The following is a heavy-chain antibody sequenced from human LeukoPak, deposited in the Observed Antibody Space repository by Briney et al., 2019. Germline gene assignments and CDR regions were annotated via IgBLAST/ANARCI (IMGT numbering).Heavy chain of an antibody. D-gene: IGHD3-10*01. Sequence: SETLSLTCAVYGGSSSGYYWSWIRQPPGKGLEWTGEINHSGSTNYNPSLKSRVTISVDTSKNQFSLKLSSVTAADTAVYYCARGVLLWFGETYYFDYWGQGTLVTVSS. CDR3: ARGVLLWFGETYYFDY. V-gene: IGHV4-34*01. J-gene: IGHJ4*02. CDR2: INHSGST. CDR1: GGSSSGYY.